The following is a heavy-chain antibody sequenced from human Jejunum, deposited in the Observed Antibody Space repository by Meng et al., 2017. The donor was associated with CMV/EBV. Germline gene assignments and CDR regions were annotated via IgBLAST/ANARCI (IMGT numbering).Heavy chain of an antibody. J-gene: IGHJ4*02. CDR2: VYHRGDT. Sequence: VELQEMGRGLVKPSGNVSLTCTVSGASISSDIWWSWVGQPTGKGLEWFGEVYHRGDTNYNPSLKSRVDISVDKSKNQFYMSLFSVTAAETAVYYCGRDQGRELINHWGQGTLVTVSS. D-gene: IGHD1-7*01. CDR1: GASISSDIW. V-gene: IGHV4-4*02. CDR3: GRDQGRELINH.